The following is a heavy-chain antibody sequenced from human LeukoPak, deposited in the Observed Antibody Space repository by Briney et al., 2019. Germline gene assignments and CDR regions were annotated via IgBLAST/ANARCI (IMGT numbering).Heavy chain of an antibody. CDR3: ARGHYGLDV. CDR1: GFSLSNHW. CDR2: INVDGSEK. V-gene: IGHV3-7*01. Sequence: PGGSLRLSCAASGFSLSNHWVTWVRQAPGKGPEWVAHINVDGSEKDFLDSVRGRFTISRDNSKNSVYLQMNTLRVEDTAAYHCARGHYGLDVWGQGTTVTVSS. J-gene: IGHJ6*02.